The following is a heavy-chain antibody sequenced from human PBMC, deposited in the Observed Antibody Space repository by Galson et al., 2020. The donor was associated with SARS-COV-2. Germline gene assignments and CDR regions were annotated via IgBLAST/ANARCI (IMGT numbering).Heavy chain of an antibody. CDR3: ARDATSSGWYNWFDP. Sequence: SETLYLTCTVSGGSIRSSNYYWGWTRQPPGKGLEWIGSVLNSGTTHYSPSLQSRVTISVDTSKNQFSLNLNSVTAADTAMYYCARDATSSGWYNWFDPWGQGTLVTVSS. J-gene: IGHJ5*02. D-gene: IGHD6-19*01. CDR1: GGSIRSSNYY. CDR2: VLNSGTT. V-gene: IGHV4-39*07.